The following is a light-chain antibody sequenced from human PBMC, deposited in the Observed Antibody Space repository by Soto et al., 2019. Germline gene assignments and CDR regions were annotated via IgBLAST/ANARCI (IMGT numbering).Light chain of an antibody. V-gene: IGKV1-39*01. CDR1: QSLSSC. J-gene: IGKJ1*01. Sequence: DIPMTQSPSSLSTSVGDRVTITCRASQSLSSCLNWYQQKPGKAPKLLIYAASTLQSGVPSRFSGSESETDFTLTISSLQADDFATYYCQQCFQTPWTFGHGTKVEIE. CDR3: QQCFQTPWT. CDR2: AAS.